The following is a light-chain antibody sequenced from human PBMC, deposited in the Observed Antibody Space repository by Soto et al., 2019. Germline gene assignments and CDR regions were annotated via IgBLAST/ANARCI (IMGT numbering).Light chain of an antibody. CDR3: QQYNSYSVT. J-gene: IGKJ1*01. CDR2: KAS. CDR1: QSISSW. V-gene: IGKV1-5*03. Sequence: DVQMTQTPSTLSAPVGDRVTITCRASQSISSWLAWYQQKPGKAPKLLIYKASSLESGVPSRFSGSGSGTEFTLTISSLQPDDFATYYCQQYNSYSVTFGQGTKVDI.